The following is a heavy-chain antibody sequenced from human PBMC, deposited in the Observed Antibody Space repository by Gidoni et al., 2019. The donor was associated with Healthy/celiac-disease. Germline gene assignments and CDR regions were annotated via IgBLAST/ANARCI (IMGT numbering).Heavy chain of an antibody. J-gene: IGHJ6*02. Sequence: QVQLVESGGGVVQPGRSLRLSCAASGFTFSSYAMHWVRQAPGKGLEWVAVISYDGSNKYYADSVKGRFTISRDNSKNTLYLQMNSLRAEDTAVYYCARDTRAYFLYYYGMDVWGQGTTVTVSS. CDR1: GFTFSSYA. CDR3: ARDTRAYFLYYYGMDV. V-gene: IGHV3-30*04. D-gene: IGHD2-21*01. CDR2: ISYDGSNK.